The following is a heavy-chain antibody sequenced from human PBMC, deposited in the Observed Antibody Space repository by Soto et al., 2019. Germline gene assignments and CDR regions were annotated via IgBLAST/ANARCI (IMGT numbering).Heavy chain of an antibody. Sequence: QVQLQESGPGLVKPSETLSLTCTVSGVSISNYYWSWIRQPPGKGLEWIGYIYYSGSTNYNPSLKSRVTISVDTSKNQFSLKLTSVTASDTAVYYCARSVKGSSWQRFDPWGQGTLVTVSS. D-gene: IGHD6-13*01. V-gene: IGHV4-59*08. J-gene: IGHJ5*02. CDR2: IYYSGST. CDR3: ARSVKGSSWQRFDP. CDR1: GVSISNYY.